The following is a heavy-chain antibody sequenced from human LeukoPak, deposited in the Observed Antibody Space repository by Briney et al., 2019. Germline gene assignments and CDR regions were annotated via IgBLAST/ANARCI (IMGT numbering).Heavy chain of an antibody. J-gene: IGHJ5*02. CDR1: GFTFSSYG. Sequence: GGSLTLSCAASGFTFSSYGMHWVRQAPGKGLEWVAVISSDGSIDYYADSVRGRFTISRDTSRNTLYLQMNRLTAEDTRTYYCAKDLMRDRWFGESWGQGTLVTVSS. D-gene: IGHD3-10*01. CDR3: AKDLMRDRWFGES. CDR2: ISSDGSID. V-gene: IGHV3-30*18.